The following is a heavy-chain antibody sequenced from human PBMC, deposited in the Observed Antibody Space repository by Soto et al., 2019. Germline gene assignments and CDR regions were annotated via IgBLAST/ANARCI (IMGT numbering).Heavy chain of an antibody. CDR3: ARSNWNYGKRALDI. CDR1: GFTFSSFG. Sequence: QVQLVESGGGVVQPGRSLRLSCVASGFTFSSFGMHWVRQAPGKGLEWVAGIWFDGSNQYYVDSAKGRFTISRDNSRDTLYLQMNSLSAGDTAVYYCARSNWNYGKRALDIWGQGTVVTVSA. CDR2: IWFDGSNQ. V-gene: IGHV3-33*01. D-gene: IGHD1-7*01. J-gene: IGHJ3*02.